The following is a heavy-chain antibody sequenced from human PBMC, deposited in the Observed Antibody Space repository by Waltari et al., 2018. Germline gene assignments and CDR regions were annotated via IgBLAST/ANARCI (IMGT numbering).Heavy chain of an antibody. J-gene: IGHJ4*02. CDR2: CSAHRSRT. V-gene: IGHV3-23*04. D-gene: IGHD1-26*01. CDR3: AMSLTVLVRADH. Sequence: EVRLVESGGGLVKPGGSLRLSCAASGFTFSSYAINWARQAPGKGWEWVAGCSAHRSRTSSEASVKGRFTIDRDNSNNTLDAQMTSLSPEETATYYGAMSLTVLVRADHWGQGTLVPVTS. CDR1: GFTFSSYA.